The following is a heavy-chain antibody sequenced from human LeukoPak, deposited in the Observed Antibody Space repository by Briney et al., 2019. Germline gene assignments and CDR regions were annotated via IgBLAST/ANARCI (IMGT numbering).Heavy chain of an antibody. CDR1: GFTVSSNY. J-gene: IGHJ4*02. CDR2: IYSGGST. D-gene: IGHD2-21*02. CDR3: ARDLRYCGGDCYSDY. V-gene: IGHV3-66*01. Sequence: GGSLRLSCAASGFTVSSNYMSWVRQAPGKGLEWVSVIYSGGSTYYADSVKGRFTISRDNSKNTLYLQMNSLRAEDTAVYYCARDLRYCGGDCYSDYWGQGTLVTVSS.